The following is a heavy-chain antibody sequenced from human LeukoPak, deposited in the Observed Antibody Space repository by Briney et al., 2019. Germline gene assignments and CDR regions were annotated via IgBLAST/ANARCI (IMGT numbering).Heavy chain of an antibody. V-gene: IGHV1-69*13. J-gene: IGHJ3*02. Sequence: ASVKVSCKASGGTFSSYAISWVRQGPGQGLEWMGGIITIFGTANYAQKFQGRVTITADESTSTAYMELSSLRSEDTAVYNCAKSLVGELVVDIWGQGTMVTVSS. CDR1: GGTFSSYA. CDR2: IITIFGTA. CDR3: AKSLVGELVVDI. D-gene: IGHD3-16*01.